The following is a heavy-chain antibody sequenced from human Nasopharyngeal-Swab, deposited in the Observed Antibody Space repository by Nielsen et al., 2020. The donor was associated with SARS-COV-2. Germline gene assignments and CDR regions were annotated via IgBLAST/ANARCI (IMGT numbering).Heavy chain of an antibody. J-gene: IGHJ3*02. CDR2: IVVGSGNT. CDR3: ATDSSGYHDAFDI. V-gene: IGHV1-58*01. Sequence: WVRQAPGQRLEWIGWIVVGSGNTNYAQKFQERVTITRDMSTSTAYMELSSLRSGDTAVYYCATDSSGYHDAFDIWGQGTMVTVSS. D-gene: IGHD3-22*01.